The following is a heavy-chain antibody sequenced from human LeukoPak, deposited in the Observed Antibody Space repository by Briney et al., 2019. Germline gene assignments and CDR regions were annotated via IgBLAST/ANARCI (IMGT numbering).Heavy chain of an antibody. CDR1: GYTFTGYY. CDR2: INPNSGGT. Sequence: ASVKVSCKASGYTFTGYYMHWVRQAPGQGLEWMGWINPNSGGTNYAQKFQGRVTMTRDTSISTAYMELSRLRSDDTAVHYCARLGILSGRPDYWGQGTLVTVSS. V-gene: IGHV1-2*02. D-gene: IGHD3-16*01. CDR3: ARLGILSGRPDY. J-gene: IGHJ4*02.